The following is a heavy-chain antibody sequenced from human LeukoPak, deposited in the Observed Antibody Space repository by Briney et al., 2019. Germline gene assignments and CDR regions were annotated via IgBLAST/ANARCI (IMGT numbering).Heavy chain of an antibody. Sequence: PGGSLRLSCAASGFTFSSYAMHWVRQAPGKGLEWVAVISYDGSNKYYADSVKGRFTISRDNSKNTLYLQMNSLRAEDTAVYYCATGMDYYHSSGYYFDYWGQGTLVTVSS. CDR1: GFTFSSYA. CDR2: ISYDGSNK. J-gene: IGHJ4*02. CDR3: ATGMDYYHSSGYYFDY. V-gene: IGHV3-30-3*01. D-gene: IGHD3-22*01.